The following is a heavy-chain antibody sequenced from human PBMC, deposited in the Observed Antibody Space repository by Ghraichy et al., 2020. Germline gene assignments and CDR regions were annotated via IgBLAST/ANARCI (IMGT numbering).Heavy chain of an antibody. J-gene: IGHJ4*02. CDR3: APAFGSSGSYTY. D-gene: IGHD1-26*01. CDR1: GGSISSSSYY. V-gene: IGHV4-39*01. CDR2: IYYSGST. Sequence: SETLSLTCTVSGGSISSSSYYWGWIRQPPGKGLEWIGSIYYSGSTYYNPSLKSRVTISVDTSKNQFSLKLSSVTAADTAVYYCAPAFGSSGSYTYWGQGTLVTVSS.